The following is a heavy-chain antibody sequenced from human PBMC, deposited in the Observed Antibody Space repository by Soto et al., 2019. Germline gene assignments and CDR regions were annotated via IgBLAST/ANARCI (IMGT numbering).Heavy chain of an antibody. D-gene: IGHD2-21*02. CDR2: IYYSGST. Sequence: QVQLQESGPGLVKPSETLSLTCTVSGGSVSSGSYYWSWIRQPPGKGLEWIGYIYYSGSTNYNPSLKSRVTISVDTSKNQFSLKLSSVTAADTAVYYCARVGAYCGGDCYFLDYWGQGTLFTVSS. J-gene: IGHJ4*02. CDR1: GGSVSSGSYY. CDR3: ARVGAYCGGDCYFLDY. V-gene: IGHV4-61*01.